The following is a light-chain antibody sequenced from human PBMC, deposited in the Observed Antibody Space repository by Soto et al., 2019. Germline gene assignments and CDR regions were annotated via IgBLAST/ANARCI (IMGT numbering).Light chain of an antibody. Sequence: DIQMTQSPSTLSASVGDRVTITCRASQSISSWLAWYPQKPGKAPKLLIYKASSVESGVPSRFRGSGSGTESTLTISSLQPDDFANYYCQQYNSYRTFGQGTKVEIK. V-gene: IGKV1-5*03. CDR2: KAS. CDR1: QSISSW. J-gene: IGKJ1*01. CDR3: QQYNSYRT.